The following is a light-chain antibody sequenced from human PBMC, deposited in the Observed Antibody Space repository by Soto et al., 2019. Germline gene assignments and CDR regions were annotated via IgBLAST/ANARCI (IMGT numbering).Light chain of an antibody. V-gene: IGKV3-11*01. Sequence: EIVLTQAPATLSFSPGERVTLSCRASQRVSSYLAWYQQKPGQAPRLLIYDASNRATGIPARFSGSGSGTDFTLTISSLEPEDFAVYYCQQRSNWPPYTFGQGTKLEIK. J-gene: IGKJ2*01. CDR1: QRVSSY. CDR3: QQRSNWPPYT. CDR2: DAS.